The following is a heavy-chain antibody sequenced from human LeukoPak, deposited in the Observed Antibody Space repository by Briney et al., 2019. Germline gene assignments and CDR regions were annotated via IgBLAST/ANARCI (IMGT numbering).Heavy chain of an antibody. CDR3: ARGRKVGSGLDY. J-gene: IGHJ4*02. CDR1: GFSFGSYG. D-gene: IGHD2-15*01. V-gene: IGHV3-48*04. Sequence: PGGSLRLSCAASGFSFGSYGLSWVRQAPGKGLQWVAYISGRSATTHYADSVEGRFTISRDNAKNSLYLQMSSLRSEDTAVYYCARGRKVGSGLDYWGQGTLVTVSS. CDR2: ISGRSATT.